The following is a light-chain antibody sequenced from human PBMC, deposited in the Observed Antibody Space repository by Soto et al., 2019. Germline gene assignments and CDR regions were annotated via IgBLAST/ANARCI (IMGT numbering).Light chain of an antibody. CDR2: EVN. CDR1: SSDVGGYNY. J-gene: IGLJ1*01. CDR3: SSYAGSSNV. V-gene: IGLV2-8*01. Sequence: QSALTQPPSASGSPGQSVAISCTGTSSDVGGYNYVSWYQQHPGKAPKLMIYEVNKRPSGVADRFSGSKSGNTASLTVSGLQAGEEADDYRSSYAGSSNVFGTGTKLTVL.